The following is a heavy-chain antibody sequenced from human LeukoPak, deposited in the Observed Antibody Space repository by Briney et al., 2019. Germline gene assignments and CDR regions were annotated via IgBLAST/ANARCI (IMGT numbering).Heavy chain of an antibody. Sequence: GGSLSLSCAASGFTFSAFGMHWVRQAPGKGLEYVSAISGDGGSTYYANSVKVRFTISRDNSKNMLYLQMNSLRVEDTGVYFCARDSAPYCGGDCYFDYWGHGTLVTVSS. CDR1: GFTFSAFG. V-gene: IGHV3-64*01. CDR2: ISGDGGST. D-gene: IGHD2-21*02. CDR3: ARDSAPYCGGDCYFDY. J-gene: IGHJ4*01.